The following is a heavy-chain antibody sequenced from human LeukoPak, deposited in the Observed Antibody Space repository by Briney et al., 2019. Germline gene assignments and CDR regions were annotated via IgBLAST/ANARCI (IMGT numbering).Heavy chain of an antibody. Sequence: SVKVSCKASGGTFSSYAISWVRQAPGQGLEWMGGIIPIFGTANYAQKFQGRVTITADKSTSTAYMELSSLRSEDTAVYYCAREERTDYYDSSGNIYYFDYWGQGTLVTVSS. D-gene: IGHD3-22*01. CDR1: GGTFSSYA. CDR3: AREERTDYYDSSGNIYYFDY. CDR2: IIPIFGTA. V-gene: IGHV1-69*06. J-gene: IGHJ4*02.